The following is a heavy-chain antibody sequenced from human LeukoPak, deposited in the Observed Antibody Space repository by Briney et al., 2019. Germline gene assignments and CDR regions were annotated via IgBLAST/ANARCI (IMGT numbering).Heavy chain of an antibody. Sequence: ASVKVSCKVSGYTFTDYYMHWVRQAPGQGLEWMGWINPHSGATNYVQQFQGRVTVTRDTSISTAYMELSRLRFDDTAVYNCAIRSFYGTGSYYYPLNYWGQGTLVTVSS. V-gene: IGHV1-2*02. CDR3: AIRSFYGTGSYYYPLNY. D-gene: IGHD3-10*01. J-gene: IGHJ4*02. CDR1: GYTFTDYY. CDR2: INPHSGAT.